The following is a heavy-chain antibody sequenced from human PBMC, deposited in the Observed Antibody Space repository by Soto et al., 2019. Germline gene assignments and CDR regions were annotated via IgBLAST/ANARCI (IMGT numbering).Heavy chain of an antibody. CDR1: GFTFSTYG. D-gene: IGHD4-4*01. V-gene: IGHV3-33*01. Sequence: QVQLVESGGGVVQPGRSLRLSCAASGFTFSTYGMHWVRQAPGKGLEWVAVVYYDGNKRYYGDSVTGRFTISRDNSKNTLYLQMNSLRVEDTGVYYCARGNDGSNYGSWCAPWGQGTLVTVSS. CDR2: VYYDGNKR. CDR3: ARGNDGSNYGSWCAP. J-gene: IGHJ5*02.